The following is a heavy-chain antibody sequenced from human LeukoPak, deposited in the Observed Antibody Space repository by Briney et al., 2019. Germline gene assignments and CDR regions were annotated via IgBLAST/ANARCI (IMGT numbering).Heavy chain of an antibody. Sequence: ASVEVSCKASGYTFTGYYMHWVRQAPGQGLEWMGWINPNSGGTNYAQKFQGRVTMTRDTSISTAYMELSRLRSDDTAVYYCASVRGYCSGGSCYPDAFDIWGQGTMVTVSS. D-gene: IGHD2-15*01. CDR3: ASVRGYCSGGSCYPDAFDI. V-gene: IGHV1-2*02. CDR2: INPNSGGT. CDR1: GYTFTGYY. J-gene: IGHJ3*02.